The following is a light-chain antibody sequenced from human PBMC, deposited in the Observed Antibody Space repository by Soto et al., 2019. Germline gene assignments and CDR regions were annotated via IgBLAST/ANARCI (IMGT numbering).Light chain of an antibody. Sequence: DIQLTQSPSFLSASVGDRVTITCRASQGMNNYLAWYQQKAGKAPKVLIFPASTLQSGVPSRFSGRGSGTEFTLTISSLKPEDFATYYCQQLKTYPLTFGGGTKVDIK. CDR3: QQLKTYPLT. J-gene: IGKJ4*01. V-gene: IGKV1-9*01. CDR1: QGMNNY. CDR2: PAS.